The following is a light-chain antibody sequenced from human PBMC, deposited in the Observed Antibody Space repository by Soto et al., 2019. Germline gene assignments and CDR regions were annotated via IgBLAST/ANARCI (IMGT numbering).Light chain of an antibody. CDR3: QQYGSSVRT. J-gene: IGKJ1*01. CDR1: QSVNSGS. CDR2: GAT. V-gene: IGKV3-20*01. Sequence: DIALTQSPGTLSLSPGDRAILPCRASQSVNSGSLAWYQQRPGQAPRLLIYGATIRATGIPDKFSGSGSGTDFTLTIIRLEPEDFAVYYCQQYGSSVRTFGQGTKVEIK.